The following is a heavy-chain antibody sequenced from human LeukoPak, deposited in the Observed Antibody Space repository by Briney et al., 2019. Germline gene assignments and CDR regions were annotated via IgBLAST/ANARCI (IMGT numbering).Heavy chain of an antibody. CDR1: GFTFSSYG. CDR3: AKELRYFDWLSPFDY. J-gene: IGHJ4*02. CDR2: IRYDGGNK. Sequence: PGGSLRLSCAASGFTFSSYGMHWVRQAPGKGLEWVAFIRYDGGNKYYADSVKGRFTISRDNSKNTLYLQMNSLRAEDTAVYYCAKELRYFDWLSPFDYWGQGTLVTVSS. D-gene: IGHD3-9*01. V-gene: IGHV3-30*02.